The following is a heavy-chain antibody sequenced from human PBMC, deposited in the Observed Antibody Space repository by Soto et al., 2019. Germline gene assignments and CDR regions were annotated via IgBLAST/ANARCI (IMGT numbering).Heavy chain of an antibody. V-gene: IGHV4-31*03. CDR2: IYYSGST. J-gene: IGHJ5*02. CDR1: GGSISSGGYY. CDR3: ARDVHESCFDP. Sequence: PSETLSLTCTVSGGSISSGGYYWSWIRQHPGKGLEWIGYIYYSGSTYYNPSLKSRVTISVDTSKNQFSLKLSSVTAADTAIYYCARDVHESCFDPWGQGTLVTVSS.